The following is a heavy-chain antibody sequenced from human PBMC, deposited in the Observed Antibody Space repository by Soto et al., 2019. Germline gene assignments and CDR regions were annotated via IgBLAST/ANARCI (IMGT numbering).Heavy chain of an antibody. CDR1: GFTFSSYG. CDR3: AREVDPRREYYDCSGTNDSFDI. J-gene: IGHJ3*02. Sequence: QVQLVESGGGVVQPGRSLRLSCAASGFTFSSYGMHWVRQAPGKGLEWVAVIWYDGSNKYYADSVKGRFTISRDNSKNTLYLKMNSLRADDTAVYYCAREVDPRREYYDCSGTNDSFDIWGQGAIVTVAS. CDR2: IWYDGSNK. V-gene: IGHV3-33*01. D-gene: IGHD3-22*01.